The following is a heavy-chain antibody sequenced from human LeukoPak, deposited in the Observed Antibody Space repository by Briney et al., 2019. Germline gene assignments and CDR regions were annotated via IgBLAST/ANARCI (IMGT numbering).Heavy chain of an antibody. CDR2: ISGSGGST. Sequence: GGSLGLSCAASGFTVSSNYMSWVRQAPGKGLEWVSAISGSGGSTYYADSVKGRFTISRDNSKNTLYLQMNSLRAEDTAVYYCAKGDGYNSIPPYWGQGTLVTVSS. V-gene: IGHV3-23*01. J-gene: IGHJ4*02. D-gene: IGHD5-24*01. CDR3: AKGDGYNSIPPY. CDR1: GFTVSSNY.